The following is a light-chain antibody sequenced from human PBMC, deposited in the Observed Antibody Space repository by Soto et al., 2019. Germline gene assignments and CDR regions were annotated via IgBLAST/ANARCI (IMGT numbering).Light chain of an antibody. V-gene: IGKV3D-20*02. J-gene: IGKJ5*01. CDR1: QTVRNNC. CDR2: DAS. Sequence: ECVLTQSPGTLFLSPGERATLSCGASQTVRNNCLAWYQQKPGQAPRLLIYDASSRATGIPDRFSGGGSGTDFTLTISRLEPEDFAVYYCQQRSNWPTITFGQGTRLEIK. CDR3: QQRSNWPTIT.